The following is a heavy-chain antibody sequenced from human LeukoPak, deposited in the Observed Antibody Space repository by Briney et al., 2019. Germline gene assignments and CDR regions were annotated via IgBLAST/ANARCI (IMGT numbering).Heavy chain of an antibody. J-gene: IGHJ1*01. CDR1: GGSFSGYY. CDR3: ARGAPLHPYPVDKDNFQH. V-gene: IGHV4-34*01. CDR2: INHSGST. D-gene: IGHD4-23*01. Sequence: SETLSLTCAVYGGSFSGYYWSWIRQPSGKGLEWIGEINHSGSTNYNPSLKSRVTISVDTSKNQFSLKLSSVTAADTAVYYCARGAPLHPYPVDKDNFQHWGPGTLVTVSS.